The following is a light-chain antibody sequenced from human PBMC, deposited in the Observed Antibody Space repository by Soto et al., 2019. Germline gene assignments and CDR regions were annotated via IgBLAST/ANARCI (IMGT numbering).Light chain of an antibody. CDR2: GAS. V-gene: IGKV3-15*01. Sequence: EIVMTQSPATLSVSPGERATLSCRASQSVSSNLAWYQQKPGQAPRLLLYGASTMATGIPARFSGSGSGTQFTLSISSLQSEDCAVYYCQHYNSWPPWTFGQGTKVDIK. J-gene: IGKJ1*01. CDR1: QSVSSN. CDR3: QHYNSWPPWT.